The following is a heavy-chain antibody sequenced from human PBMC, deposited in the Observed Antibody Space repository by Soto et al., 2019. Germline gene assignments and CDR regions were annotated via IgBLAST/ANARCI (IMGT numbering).Heavy chain of an antibody. CDR3: AKRRGAGGHFDY. CDR2: VSIGGST. V-gene: IGHV3-53*01. Sequence: GSLRLSCAASGFTFSSYWMHWVRQGPGKGLEWVAVVSIGGSTHYADSVRGRFTISRDNSKNTLSLQMNSLTAEDTAVYFCAKRRGAGGHFDYWGQGALVTVSS. CDR1: GFTFSSYW. J-gene: IGHJ4*02. D-gene: IGHD2-15*01.